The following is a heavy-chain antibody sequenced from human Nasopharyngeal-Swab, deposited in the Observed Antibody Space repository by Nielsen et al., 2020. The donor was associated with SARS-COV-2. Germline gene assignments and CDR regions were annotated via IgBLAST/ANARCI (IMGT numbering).Heavy chain of an antibody. V-gene: IGHV3-23*01. J-gene: IGHJ4*02. D-gene: IGHD4-17*01. Sequence: GESLKISCAASGFTFSSYAMSWVRQAPGKGLEWVSAISGSGGSTYYADSVKGRFTISRDNSKNTLYLQMNSLRAEDTAVYYCAKDQGGDYVFDYWGQRTLVTVSS. CDR1: GFTFSSYA. CDR3: AKDQGGDYVFDY. CDR2: ISGSGGST.